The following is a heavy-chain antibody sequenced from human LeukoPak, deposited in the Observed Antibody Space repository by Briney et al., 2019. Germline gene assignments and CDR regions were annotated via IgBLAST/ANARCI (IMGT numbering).Heavy chain of an antibody. D-gene: IGHD5-12*01. Sequence: GSLRLSCEASGFTFSTHAMSWVRQAPGKGLEWVSGIRGSGGNTYYADSVKGRFTISRDNSKNTLYLQMNSLRAEDTAVYYCAKTSRGYSGYDSPFDYWGQGTLVTVSS. CDR2: IRGSGGNT. V-gene: IGHV3-23*01. J-gene: IGHJ4*02. CDR1: GFTFSTHA. CDR3: AKTSRGYSGYDSPFDY.